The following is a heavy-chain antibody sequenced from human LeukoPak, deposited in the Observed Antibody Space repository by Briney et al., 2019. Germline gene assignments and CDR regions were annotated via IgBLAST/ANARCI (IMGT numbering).Heavy chain of an antibody. V-gene: IGHV3-23*01. D-gene: IGHD6-13*01. CDR2: ISGSGGST. CDR1: GFTFSSYA. Sequence: PGGSLRLSCAASGFTFSSYAMSWVRQAPGKGLEWVSAISGSGGSTYYADSVKGRFTISRDNSKNTLYLQMNSLRAEDTAVYYCAKDWYGSSWYTLDPWGQGTLVTVSS. J-gene: IGHJ5*02. CDR3: AKDWYGSSWYTLDP.